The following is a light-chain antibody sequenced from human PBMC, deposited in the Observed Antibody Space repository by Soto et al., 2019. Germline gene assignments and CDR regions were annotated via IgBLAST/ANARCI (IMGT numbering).Light chain of an antibody. CDR1: QSVSSN. CDR3: QQYNKCPLT. Sequence: EIMMTQSPGTLSASPGERATLSCRASQSVSSNLAWYQQKPGQAPRLLIYAVSTRATGIRARSSGSGSGTEFTLTISSLQSEDFAVYYCQQYNKCPLTFGQGTKVDSK. CDR2: AVS. J-gene: IGKJ1*01. V-gene: IGKV3-15*01.